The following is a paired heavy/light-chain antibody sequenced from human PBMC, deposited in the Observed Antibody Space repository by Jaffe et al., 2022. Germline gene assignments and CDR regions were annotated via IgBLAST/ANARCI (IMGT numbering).Light chain of an antibody. CDR1: SSDIGGYNY. CDR3: SSYTSSITWV. V-gene: IGLV2-14*01. Sequence: QSALTQPASVSGSPGQSITISCTGTSSDIGGYNYVSWYQQHPGEAPKLMIYEVSNRPSGVSNRFSGSKSGNTASLTISGLQADDEADYYCSSYTSSITWVFGGGTKLTVL. J-gene: IGLJ3*02. CDR2: EVS.
Heavy chain of an antibody. Sequence: EVQLLESGGGLVQPGGSLRLSCGASGFTFGSYAMTWVRQAPGKGLEWVSAISSSGSSTYYSNSVKGRFTISRDNSKNTLYLQMNSLRAGDTALYYCAKDREGSKSSGWGNAFDIWGQGTMVTVSS. CDR2: ISSSGSST. CDR1: GFTFGSYA. J-gene: IGHJ3*02. V-gene: IGHV3-23*01. CDR3: AKDREGSKSSGWGNAFDI. D-gene: IGHD6-19*01.